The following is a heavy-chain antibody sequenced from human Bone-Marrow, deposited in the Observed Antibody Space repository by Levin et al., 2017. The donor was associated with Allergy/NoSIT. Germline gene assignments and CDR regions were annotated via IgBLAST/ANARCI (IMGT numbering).Heavy chain of an antibody. J-gene: IGHJ1*01. D-gene: IGHD6-19*01. CDR3: AKDRWQWLVQEAEYFQH. Sequence: GGSLRLSCAASGFTFSSYAMSWVRQAPGKGLEWVSAISGSGGSTYYADSVKGRFTISRDNSKNTLYLQMNSLRAEDTAVYYCAKDRWQWLVQEAEYFQHWGQGTLVTVSS. CDR1: GFTFSSYA. V-gene: IGHV3-23*01. CDR2: ISGSGGST.